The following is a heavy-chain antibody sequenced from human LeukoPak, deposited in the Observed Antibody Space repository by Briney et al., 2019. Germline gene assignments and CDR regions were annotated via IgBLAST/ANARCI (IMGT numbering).Heavy chain of an antibody. CDR1: GFTFSDYY. CDR2: ISSSGSTI. J-gene: IGHJ3*02. D-gene: IGHD3-10*01. Sequence: PGGSLRLSCAASGFTFSDYYMSWIRQAPGEGLGWVSYISSSGSTIYYADSVKGRFTISRDNAKNSLYLQMNSLRAEDTAVYYCARTMVRGFFDAFDIWGQGTMVTVSS. CDR3: ARTMVRGFFDAFDI. V-gene: IGHV3-11*01.